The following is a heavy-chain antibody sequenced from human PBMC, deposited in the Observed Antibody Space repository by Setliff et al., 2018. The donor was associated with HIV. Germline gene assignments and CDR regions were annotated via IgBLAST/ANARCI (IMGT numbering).Heavy chain of an antibody. CDR1: GGSFSDYF. CDR2: INHRTNS. D-gene: IGHD2-8*01. V-gene: IGHV4-34*01. Sequence: SETLSLTCAVYGGSFSDYFWTWVRQSPGKGMEWIANINHRTNSNYNPSLKSRVIISVDTSKNQFSLNLTSVTAADTGLYYCARGVYGGTYSWFDSWGQGSLVTVPQ. CDR3: ARGVYGGTYSWFDS. J-gene: IGHJ5*01.